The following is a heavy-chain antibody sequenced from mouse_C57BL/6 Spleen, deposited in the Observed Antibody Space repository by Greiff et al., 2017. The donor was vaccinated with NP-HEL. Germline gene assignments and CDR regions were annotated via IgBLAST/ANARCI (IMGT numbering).Heavy chain of an antibody. Sequence: QVQLQQSGAELVKPGASVKISCKASGYACSSYWMNWVKQRPGKGLEWIGQIYPGDGDTNYNGKFKGKATLTADKSSSTSYMQLSSLTSEDSAVYFCARSGGWLLLYYFDYWGQGTTLTVSS. D-gene: IGHD2-3*01. J-gene: IGHJ2*01. CDR3: ARSGGWLLLYYFDY. CDR1: GYACSSYW. CDR2: IYPGDGDT. V-gene: IGHV1-80*01.